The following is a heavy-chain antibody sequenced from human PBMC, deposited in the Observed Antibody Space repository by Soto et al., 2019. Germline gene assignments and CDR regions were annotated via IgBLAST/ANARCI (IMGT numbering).Heavy chain of an antibody. CDR2: IDNDGSGT. Sequence: EVQLVESGGGLVRPGGSLRLSCAVSGFTFTNYWMHWVRQAPGKGLVWVSRIDNDGSGTSYADSVKGRFTISRDNAKNTLYLQMDSLRAEDTGVYFCGSVFEYWGQGTPDTVSS. CDR3: GSVFEY. V-gene: IGHV3-74*01. CDR1: GFTFTNYW. J-gene: IGHJ4*02.